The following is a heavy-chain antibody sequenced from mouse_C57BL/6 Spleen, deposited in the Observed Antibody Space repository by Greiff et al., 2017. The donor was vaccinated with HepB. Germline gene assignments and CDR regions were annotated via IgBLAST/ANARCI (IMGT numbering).Heavy chain of an antibody. CDR3: ARGIYYYGSSPVPYFDY. J-gene: IGHJ2*01. CDR1: GYTFTSYG. Sequence: VQLQQSGAELARPGASVKLSCKASGYTFTSYGISWVKQRTGQGLEWIGEIYPRSGNTYYNEKFKGKATLTADKSSSTAYMELRSLTSEDSAVYFCARGIYYYGSSPVPYFDYWGQGTTLTVSS. D-gene: IGHD1-1*01. V-gene: IGHV1-81*01. CDR2: IYPRSGNT.